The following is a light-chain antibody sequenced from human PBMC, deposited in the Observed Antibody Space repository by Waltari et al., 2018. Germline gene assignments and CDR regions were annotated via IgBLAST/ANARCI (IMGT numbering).Light chain of an antibody. CDR3: QHRSYWPLT. CDR2: EAS. V-gene: IGKV3-11*01. Sequence: IVLTQSPATLSLSPGERATLSCRASESVSRYLAWYQQKPGQAPRLLIYEASNRATGIPARFSGSGSGTDFTLTISSLEPEDFAVYYCQHRSYWPLTFGGGTKVEIK. J-gene: IGKJ4*01. CDR1: ESVSRY.